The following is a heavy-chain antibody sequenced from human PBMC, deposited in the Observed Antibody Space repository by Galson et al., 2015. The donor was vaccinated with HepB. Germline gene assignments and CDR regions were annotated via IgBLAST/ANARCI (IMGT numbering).Heavy chain of an antibody. CDR1: GSISSSSYY. D-gene: IGHD3-22*01. CDR3: AREARRDYYDSSGYADY. J-gene: IGHJ4*02. V-gene: IGHV4-39*02. CDR2: IYYSGST. Sequence: GSISSSSYYWGWIRQPPGKGLEWIGSIYYSGSTYYNPSLKSRVTISVDTSKNQFSLKLSSVTAADTAVYYCAREARRDYYDSSGYADYWGQGTLVTVSS.